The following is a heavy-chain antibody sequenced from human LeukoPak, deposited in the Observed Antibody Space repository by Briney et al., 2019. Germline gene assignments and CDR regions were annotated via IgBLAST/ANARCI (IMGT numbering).Heavy chain of an antibody. V-gene: IGHV3-49*03. CDR3: TTGLGSGSYEWDY. D-gene: IGHD3-10*01. J-gene: IGHJ4*02. CDR2: IRSKAYGGTT. CDR1: GFTFGDYA. Sequence: GGSLRLSCTASGFTFGDYAMSWFRQAPGKGLEWEGFIRSKAYGGTTEYAASVKGRFTISRDDSKSIAYLQMNSLKTEDTAVYYCTTGLGSGSYEWDYWGQGTLVTVSS.